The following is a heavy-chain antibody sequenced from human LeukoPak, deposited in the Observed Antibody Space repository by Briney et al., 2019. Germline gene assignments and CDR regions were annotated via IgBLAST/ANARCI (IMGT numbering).Heavy chain of an antibody. D-gene: IGHD4-23*01. CDR2: IRSKAYGGTT. V-gene: IGHV3-49*04. CDR1: GFTFGDYA. Sequence: SGGSLRLSCTASGFTFGDYAMSWVRQAPGKGLEWVGFIRSKAYGGTTEYAASVKGRFTISRDDSKSIAYLQMNSLKTEDTAVYYCTRDVLGGYFDYWGQGTLVTVSS. CDR3: TRDVLGGYFDY. J-gene: IGHJ4*02.